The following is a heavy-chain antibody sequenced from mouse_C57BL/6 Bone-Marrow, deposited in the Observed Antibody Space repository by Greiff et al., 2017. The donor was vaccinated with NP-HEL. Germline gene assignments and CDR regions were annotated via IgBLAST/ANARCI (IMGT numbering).Heavy chain of an antibody. CDR1: GYTFTSYW. D-gene: IGHD2-1*01. J-gene: IGHJ3*01. CDR3: AREDLLWFAY. V-gene: IGHV1-55*01. Sequence: QVHVKQPGAELVKPGASVKMSCKASGYTFTSYWITWVKQRPGQGLEWIGDIYPGSGSTNYNEKFKSKATLTVDTSSSTAYMQLSSLTSEDSAVYYCAREDLLWFAYWGQGTLVTVSA. CDR2: IYPGSGST.